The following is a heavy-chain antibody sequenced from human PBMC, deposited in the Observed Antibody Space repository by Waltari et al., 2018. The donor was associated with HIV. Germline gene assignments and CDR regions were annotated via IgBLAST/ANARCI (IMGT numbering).Heavy chain of an antibody. J-gene: IGHJ4*02. Sequence: VRLMESGGGLVEPGGSLTISCAASGFTFTRYTMNWIRHIPGKGMELLASINRDNRESYYIDSIKGRFTMSRDNAANSVFLHMDRLRVDDTAQYFCVRDDPGYEPIDYWGRGTRVTVSS. CDR2: INRDNRES. CDR3: VRDDPGYEPIDY. V-gene: IGHV3-21*02. D-gene: IGHD2-2*01. CDR1: GFTFTRYT.